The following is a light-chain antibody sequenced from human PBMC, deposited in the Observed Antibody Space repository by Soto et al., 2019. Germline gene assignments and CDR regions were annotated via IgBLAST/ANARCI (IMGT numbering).Light chain of an antibody. J-gene: IGKJ2*01. Sequence: DIQMTQSPSTLSASVGDRVTITCRASQSISSWLAWYQQKPGKAPKLLIYKASSLESGVPSRFSGSGSGTEFTLAISSLQPDDFAPYYCQQYNSYRFLFGQGTKLEIK. V-gene: IGKV1-5*03. CDR1: QSISSW. CDR3: QQYNSYRFL. CDR2: KAS.